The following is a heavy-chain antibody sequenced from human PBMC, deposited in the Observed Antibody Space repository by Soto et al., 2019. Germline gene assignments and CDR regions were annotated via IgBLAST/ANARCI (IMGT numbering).Heavy chain of an antibody. V-gene: IGHV1-18*04. Sequence: ASVKVSCKASGYTFTSYGISWVRQAPGQGLEWMGWISAYNGNTNYAQKLQGRVTMTTDTSTSTAYMELRSLRSDDTAVYYCARGYCSGGNCYSGMDVWGQGTMVTVSS. D-gene: IGHD2-15*01. CDR3: ARGYCSGGNCYSGMDV. CDR2: ISAYNGNT. J-gene: IGHJ6*02. CDR1: GYTFTSYG.